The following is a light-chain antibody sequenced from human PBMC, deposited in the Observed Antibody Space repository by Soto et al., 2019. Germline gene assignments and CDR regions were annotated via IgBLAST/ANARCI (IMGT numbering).Light chain of an antibody. Sequence: QSALTQPRSVSGSPGQSVTISCTGTSSDLGTYDFVSWYQQHPGKAPRLMIFDVSERPSGVPDRFSGSKSGNTASLTISGLQAEDEADYYCCLYAVTFYVFGTGTKLTVL. CDR2: DVS. CDR3: CLYAVTFYV. CDR1: SSDLGTYDF. V-gene: IGLV2-11*01. J-gene: IGLJ1*01.